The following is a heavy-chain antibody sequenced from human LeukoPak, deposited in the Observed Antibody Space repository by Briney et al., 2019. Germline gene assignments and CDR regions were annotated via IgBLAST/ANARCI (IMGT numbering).Heavy chain of an antibody. CDR2: INHSGST. J-gene: IGHJ4*02. Sequence: PSETLSLTCAVYGGSFSGYYWSWIRQPPGKGLEWIREINHSGSTNYNPSLKSRVTISVDTSKNQFSLKLSSVTAADTAVYYSARGQSHCGGDCYSEHFDYWGQGTLVTVSS. V-gene: IGHV4-34*01. CDR1: GGSFSGYY. D-gene: IGHD2-21*02. CDR3: ARGQSHCGGDCYSEHFDY.